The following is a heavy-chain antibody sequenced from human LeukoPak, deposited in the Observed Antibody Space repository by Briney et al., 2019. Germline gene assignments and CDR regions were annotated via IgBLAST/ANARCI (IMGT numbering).Heavy chain of an antibody. CDR1: GFTFSDYY. CDR3: AKDLRAVAGPFDY. Sequence: GGSLRLSCAASGFTFSDYYMSWIRQAPGKGLEWVSYISSSSSYTNYADSVRGRFTISRDNAKNSLYLQMDSLRAEDTAVYHCAKDLRAVAGPFDYWGQGTLVTVSS. D-gene: IGHD6-19*01. J-gene: IGHJ4*02. CDR2: ISSSSSYT. V-gene: IGHV3-11*06.